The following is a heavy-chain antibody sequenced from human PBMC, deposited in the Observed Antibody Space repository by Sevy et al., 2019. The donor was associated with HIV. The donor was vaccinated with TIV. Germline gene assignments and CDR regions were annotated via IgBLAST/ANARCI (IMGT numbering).Heavy chain of an antibody. J-gene: IGHJ6*02. Sequence: GGSLRLSCAASGFTFSNSDMNWVHQAPGKGLEWVSGVSWNGSRTHYADSVKGQFIISRDNYRNTLYLQTNSLRAEDTAVYCSGGSCYRYPPYYYYGMDVWGQGTTVTVSS. CDR3: GGSCYRYPPYYYYGMDV. V-gene: IGHV3-35*02. CDR2: VSWNGSRT. D-gene: IGHD2-15*01. CDR1: GFTFSNSD.